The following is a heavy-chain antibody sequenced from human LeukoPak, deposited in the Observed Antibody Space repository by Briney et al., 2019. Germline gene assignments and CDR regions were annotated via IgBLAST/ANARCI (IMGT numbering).Heavy chain of an antibody. D-gene: IGHD3-10*01. J-gene: IGHJ4*02. CDR3: AKCDMVRGVTHNDY. Sequence: GGTLRLSCAASGFTFSSYGMSWVRQAPGKGLEWVSAISGSGGSTYYADSVKGRFTISRDNSKNTLYLQMNSLRAEDTAVYYCAKCDMVRGVTHNDYWGQETVVTVSS. CDR1: GFTFSSYG. CDR2: ISGSGGST. V-gene: IGHV3-23*01.